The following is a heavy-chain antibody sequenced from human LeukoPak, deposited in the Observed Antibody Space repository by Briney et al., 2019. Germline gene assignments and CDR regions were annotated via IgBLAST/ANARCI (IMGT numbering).Heavy chain of an antibody. V-gene: IGHV3-30*02. CDR3: AKDSTKLFAFDI. J-gene: IGHJ3*02. CDR1: GFTPTIYG. Sequence: PGGSLRLSCAASGFTPTIYGMHSVREAPGKGLGWVVFIRYDGSNKYSAHSVKGRFTISRDNSKNTLYLQMNSLRAEDTAVYYCAKDSTKLFAFDIWGQGTMVTVSS. D-gene: IGHD2-8*01. CDR2: IRYDGSNK.